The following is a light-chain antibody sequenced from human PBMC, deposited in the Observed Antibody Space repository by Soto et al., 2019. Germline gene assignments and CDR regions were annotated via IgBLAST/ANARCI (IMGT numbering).Light chain of an antibody. CDR3: QQSYRTPT. Sequence: ETHLSHSPYPPYCSXYEIGDNSCRASQSISGSLNWYQQKPGKAPKLLIYGASTLQSGVPSRFSGSGSGTDYTLTISSLQPEDFATYYCQQSYRTPTFGQGTRLEIK. J-gene: IGKJ5*01. CDR1: QSISGS. CDR2: GAS. V-gene: IGKV1-39*01.